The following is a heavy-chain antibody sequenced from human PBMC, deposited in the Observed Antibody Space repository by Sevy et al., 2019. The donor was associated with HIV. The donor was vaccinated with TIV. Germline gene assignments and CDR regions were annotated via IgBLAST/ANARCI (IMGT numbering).Heavy chain of an antibody. CDR1: GFTFSSYG. CDR2: IWYDGSNK. Sequence: GGSLRLSCAASGFTFSSYGMHWVRQAPGKGLKWVAVIWYDGSNKFYADSVKGRFTISRDNSKNTLYLQMNSLRAEDTAVYYCARDLETTAMDVWAQGTTVTVSS. V-gene: IGHV3-33*01. J-gene: IGHJ6*02. CDR3: ARDLETTAMDV. D-gene: IGHD4-17*01.